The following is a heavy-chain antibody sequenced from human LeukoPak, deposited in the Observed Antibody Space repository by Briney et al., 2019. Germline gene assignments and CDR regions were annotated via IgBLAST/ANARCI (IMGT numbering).Heavy chain of an antibody. D-gene: IGHD4-4*01. CDR2: ISAYNGNT. V-gene: IGHV1-18*01. Sequence: RASVKVSCKASGYTFTSYGISWVRQAPGQGLEWMGWISAYNGNTNYAQKLQGRVTMTTDTSTSTAYMELRSLRSDDTAVYYCARDLRATVTGGSNWFDPWGQGTLVTVSS. J-gene: IGHJ5*02. CDR3: ARDLRATVTGGSNWFDP. CDR1: GYTFTSYG.